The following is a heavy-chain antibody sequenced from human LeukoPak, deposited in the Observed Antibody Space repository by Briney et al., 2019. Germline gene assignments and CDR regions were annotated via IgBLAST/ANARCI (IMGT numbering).Heavy chain of an antibody. D-gene: IGHD5-12*01. Sequence: GGSLRLSCAASGFTVTNNYMSWVRQAPGHGLEWVSVIHSGGTTNDPASVQRRITISTDNSTTPIYLHMNSLRAEDTAVYYCARDSDSGYGPFASWGQGTLVTVSS. CDR3: ARDSDSGYGPFAS. CDR1: GFTVTNNY. V-gene: IGHV3-53*01. J-gene: IGHJ4*02. CDR2: IHSGGTT.